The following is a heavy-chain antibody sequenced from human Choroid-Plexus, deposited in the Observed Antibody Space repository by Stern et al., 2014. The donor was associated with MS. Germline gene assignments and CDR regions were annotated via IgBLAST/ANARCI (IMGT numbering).Heavy chain of an antibody. V-gene: IGHV1-2*02. CDR1: GYIFTGYY. D-gene: IGHD3-3*01. CDR3: ARDQRGITIFGVVTDYYYLGMDV. Sequence: VQLVESGAEVKKPGASVKVSCKTSGYIFTGYYIHWVRQAPGQGLEWMAWINPNTGGTTYAQKFQGRVTMSRDTSTSTAYVELSSLTSDDTAVYYCARDQRGITIFGVVTDYYYLGMDVWGQGTTVTVSS. CDR2: INPNTGGT. J-gene: IGHJ6*02.